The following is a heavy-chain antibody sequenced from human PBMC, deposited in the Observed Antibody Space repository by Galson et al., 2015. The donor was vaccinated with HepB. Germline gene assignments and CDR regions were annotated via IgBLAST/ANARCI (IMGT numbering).Heavy chain of an antibody. Sequence: SETLSLTCAVYGGSFSGYYWSWILQPPGKGLEWIGEINHSGSTNYNPSLKSRVTISVDTSKNQFSLKLSSVTAADTAVYYCASFNGDIGNWFDPWGQGTLVTVSS. V-gene: IGHV4-34*01. CDR1: GGSFSGYY. D-gene: IGHD2-15*01. J-gene: IGHJ5*02. CDR2: INHSGST. CDR3: ASFNGDIGNWFDP.